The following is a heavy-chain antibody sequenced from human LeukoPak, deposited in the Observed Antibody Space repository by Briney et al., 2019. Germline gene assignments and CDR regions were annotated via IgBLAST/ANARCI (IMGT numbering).Heavy chain of an antibody. CDR2: IYHSGST. J-gene: IGHJ4*02. CDR1: GGSISSSNW. D-gene: IGHD5-18*01. CDR3: AREPRGYSYGSGY. Sequence: SGTLSLTCAVSGGSISSSNWWSWVRQPPGKGLEWIGEIYHSGSTNYNPSLKSRVTISVDKSKNQFSLKLSSVTAAATAVYYCAREPRGYSYGSGYWGQGTLATVSS. V-gene: IGHV4-4*02.